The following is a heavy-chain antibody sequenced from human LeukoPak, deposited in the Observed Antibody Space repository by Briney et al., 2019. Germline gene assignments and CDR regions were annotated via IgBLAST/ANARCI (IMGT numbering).Heavy chain of an antibody. J-gene: IGHJ6*02. V-gene: IGHV1-18*01. CDR1: GYTFTSYG. CDR3: ARGERFDWFYGMDV. D-gene: IGHD3-9*01. Sequence: GASVKVSCKASGYTFTSYGISWVRRAPGQGLEWMGWISAYNGNTNYAQKLQGRVTMTTDTSTSTAYMELRSLRSDDTAVYYCARGERFDWFYGMDVWGQGTTVTVSS. CDR2: ISAYNGNT.